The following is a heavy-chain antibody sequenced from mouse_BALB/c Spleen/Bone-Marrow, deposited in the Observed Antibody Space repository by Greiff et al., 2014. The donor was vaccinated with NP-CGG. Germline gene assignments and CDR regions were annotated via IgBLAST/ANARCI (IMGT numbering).Heavy chain of an antibody. CDR1: GYTFTSYW. J-gene: IGHJ2*01. CDR2: IYPSDSYT. V-gene: IGHV1-69*02. CDR3: TREGYYGSSYVDY. D-gene: IGHD1-1*01. Sequence: VQLVESGAELVRPGASVKLSCKASGYTFTSYWINWVKQGPGQGLEWVGNIYPSDSYTNYNQKFKDKATLTVDKSSSTAYMQLSSPTSEDSAVYYCTREGYYGSSYVDYWGQGTTLTVSS.